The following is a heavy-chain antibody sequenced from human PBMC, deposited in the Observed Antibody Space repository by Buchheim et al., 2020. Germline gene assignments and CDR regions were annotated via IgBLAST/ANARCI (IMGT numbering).Heavy chain of an antibody. J-gene: IGHJ6*02. CDR2: IRQDGSER. V-gene: IGHV3-7*01. CDR1: GVTFSSYW. D-gene: IGHD4-17*01. Sequence: EVQVVESGGGLVQPGGSLRLSCAASGVTFSSYWMTWVRQAPGKGLEWVAYIRQDGSERYYVDSVKGRFNLYRGHAKNSLVLQMNSLTADDTAVYYCANGADVWGQGTT. CDR3: ANGADV.